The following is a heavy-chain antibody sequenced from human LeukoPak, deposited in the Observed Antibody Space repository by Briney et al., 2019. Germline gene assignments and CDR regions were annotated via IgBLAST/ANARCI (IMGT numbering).Heavy chain of an antibody. J-gene: IGHJ5*02. CDR2: ISAYNGNT. V-gene: IGHV1-18*01. D-gene: IGHD2-15*01. CDR1: GYTFNSYG. CDR3: ARDKEGWWGWFDP. Sequence: GASVKVSCKASGYTFNSYGINWVRQGPGQGLEWMGWISAYNGNTRYSQKFQGRVTMTTDTSTNTAHMDLRSLRSDDTAVYYCARDKEGWWGWFDPWGQGTLVTVSS.